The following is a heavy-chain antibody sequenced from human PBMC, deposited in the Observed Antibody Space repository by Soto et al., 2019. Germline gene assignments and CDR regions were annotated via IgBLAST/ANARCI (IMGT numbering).Heavy chain of an antibody. CDR2: ISWNSGSI. D-gene: IGHD6-6*01. J-gene: IGHJ6*02. Sequence: EVQLVESGGGLVQPGKSLRLSCAASGFTFDDYAMHWVRQAPGKGLEWVSGISWNSGSIGYADSVKGRFTISRDNAKNSLYLQMNSLRAEDTALYYCAKAGGSSSSYHYYYGMDVWGQGTTVTVSS. CDR1: GFTFDDYA. CDR3: AKAGGSSSSYHYYYGMDV. V-gene: IGHV3-9*01.